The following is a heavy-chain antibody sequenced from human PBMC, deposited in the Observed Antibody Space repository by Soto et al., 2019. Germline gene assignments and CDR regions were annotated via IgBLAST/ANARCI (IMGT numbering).Heavy chain of an antibody. Sequence: PGGSLRLSCAASGFTFSDYYMSWIRQAPGKGLEWVSYISSSGSTIYYADSVKGRFTISRDNAKNSLYLQMNSLRAEDTAVYYCARTRRDYDYVWGSYRALVWGQGTLVTVPQ. D-gene: IGHD3-16*02. V-gene: IGHV3-11*01. CDR3: ARTRRDYDYVWGSYRALV. CDR2: ISSSGSTI. CDR1: GFTFSDYY. J-gene: IGHJ4*02.